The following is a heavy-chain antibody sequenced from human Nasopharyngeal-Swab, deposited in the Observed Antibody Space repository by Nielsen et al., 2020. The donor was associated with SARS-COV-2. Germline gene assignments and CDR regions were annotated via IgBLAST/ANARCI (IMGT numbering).Heavy chain of an antibody. J-gene: IGHJ6*02. D-gene: IGHD3-22*01. V-gene: IGHV3-7*01. CDR3: ARDSKPGGGYYSLYYHNYYGMDV. CDR2: IKKDGSEK. Sequence: VRQAPGKGLEWVANIKKDGSEKYYVDSVKGRFTISRDNAKNSLYLQMNSLRAEDTAVYYCARDSKPGGGYYSLYYHNYYGMDVWGQGTTVTVSS.